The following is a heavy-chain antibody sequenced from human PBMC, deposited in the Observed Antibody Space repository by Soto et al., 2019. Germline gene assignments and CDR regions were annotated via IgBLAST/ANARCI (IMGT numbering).Heavy chain of an antibody. CDR3: ARGEYCSSTSCANHPGSYYMDV. D-gene: IGHD2-2*01. Sequence: PGGSLRLSCAASGFTFSSYSMNWVRQAPGKGLEWVSSISSSSSYIYYADSVKGRFTISRDNAKNSLYLQMNSLRAEDTAVYYCARGEYCSSTSCANHPGSYYMDVWGKGTTVTVSS. CDR2: ISSSSSYI. V-gene: IGHV3-21*01. CDR1: GFTFSSYS. J-gene: IGHJ6*03.